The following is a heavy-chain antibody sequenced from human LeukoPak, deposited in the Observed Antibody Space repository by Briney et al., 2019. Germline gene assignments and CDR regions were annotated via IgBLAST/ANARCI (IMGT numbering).Heavy chain of an antibody. J-gene: IGHJ4*02. CDR1: GYSISSGYY. V-gene: IGHV4-38-2*01. CDR2: IYHSGST. Sequence: SETLSLTCAVSGYSISSGYYWGWIRQPPGKGLEWIGSIYHSGSTYYNPSLKSRVTISVDTSKNQFSLKLSSVTAADTSVCYCASPGIAAAGMEDWGQGTLATVSS. CDR3: ASPGIAAAGMED. D-gene: IGHD6-13*01.